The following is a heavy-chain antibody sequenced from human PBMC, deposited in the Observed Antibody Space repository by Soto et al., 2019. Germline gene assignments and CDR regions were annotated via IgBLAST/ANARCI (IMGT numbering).Heavy chain of an antibody. Sequence: QVQLVESGGGVVQPGRSLRLSCAASGFTFSSYGMHWVRQAPGEGLEWVAVIWYDGSNKYYADSVKGRFTISRDNSKNTLYLQMNSLRAEDTAVYYCARSNDYVWGSYRLDYWGQGTLVTVSS. CDR3: ARSNDYVWGSYRLDY. CDR1: GFTFSSYG. J-gene: IGHJ4*02. V-gene: IGHV3-33*01. CDR2: IWYDGSNK. D-gene: IGHD3-16*02.